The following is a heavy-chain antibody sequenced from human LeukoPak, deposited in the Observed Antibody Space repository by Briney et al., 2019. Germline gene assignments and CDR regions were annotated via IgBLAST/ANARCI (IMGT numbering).Heavy chain of an antibody. CDR1: GFTFSSYW. Sequence: GGSLRLSCAASGFTFSSYWMSWVRQAPGKGLEWVANIKQDGSEKYYVDSVKGRFTISRDNAKNSLYLQMNSLRAEDTAVYYCARTGTYYYDSSLSDYWGQGTLVTVSS. J-gene: IGHJ4*02. CDR2: IKQDGSEK. V-gene: IGHV3-7*01. D-gene: IGHD3-22*01. CDR3: ARTGTYYYDSSLSDY.